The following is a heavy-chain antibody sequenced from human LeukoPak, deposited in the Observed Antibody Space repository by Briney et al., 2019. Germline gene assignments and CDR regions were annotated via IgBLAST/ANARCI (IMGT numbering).Heavy chain of an antibody. J-gene: IGHJ4*02. Sequence: ASVKVSCKASGYTFTGYYINWVRQAPGQGLEWMGWINPNSGGTNYPQKFQGRVTMTSDTSISTAYMELTSLRSDDSAVYYCARKSAVRSTSEFDFWGQGTLVTVSS. CDR3: ARKSAVRSTSEFDF. CDR1: GYTFTGYY. V-gene: IGHV1-2*02. D-gene: IGHD2-2*01. CDR2: INPNSGGT.